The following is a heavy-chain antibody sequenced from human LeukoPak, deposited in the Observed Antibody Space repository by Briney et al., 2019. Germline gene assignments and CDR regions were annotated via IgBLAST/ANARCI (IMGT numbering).Heavy chain of an antibody. CDR3: ARGPPYIVVVTAIGFFDY. J-gene: IGHJ4*02. CDR2: INDSGST. Sequence: PSETLSLTCAVYGGSISGHYWSWIRQPAGKGLEWIGEINDSGSTTCNPSLKSRVTISVDTSKNQFSLKLSSVTAADTAVYYCARGPPYIVVVTAIGFFDYWGQGTLVTVSS. CDR1: GGSISGHY. D-gene: IGHD2-21*02. V-gene: IGHV4-34*01.